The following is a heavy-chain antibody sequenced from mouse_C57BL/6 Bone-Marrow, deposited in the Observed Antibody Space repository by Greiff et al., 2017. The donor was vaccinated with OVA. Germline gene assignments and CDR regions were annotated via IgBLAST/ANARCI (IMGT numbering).Heavy chain of an antibody. J-gene: IGHJ1*03. Sequence: EVKLMESEGGLVQPGSSMKLSCTASGFTFSDYYMAWVRQVPEKGLEWVANINYDGSSTYYLDSLKSRFIISRDNAKNILYLQMSSLKSEDTATYYWAREATTVVADWYFDVWGTGTTVTVSS. CDR1: GFTFSDYY. V-gene: IGHV5-16*01. CDR3: AREATTVVADWYFDV. CDR2: INYDGSST. D-gene: IGHD1-1*01.